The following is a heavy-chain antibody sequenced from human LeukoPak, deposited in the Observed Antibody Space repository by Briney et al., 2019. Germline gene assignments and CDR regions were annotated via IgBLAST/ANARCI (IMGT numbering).Heavy chain of an antibody. CDR3: ARDWYSSSWSPGDYYYYGMDV. Sequence: ASVKVSCKASGGTFSSYAISWVRQAPGQGLEWMGGIIPIFGTANHAQKFQGRVTITADESTSTAYMELSSLRSEDTAVYYCARDWYSSSWSPGDYYYYGMDVWGQGTTVTVSS. CDR1: GGTFSSYA. D-gene: IGHD6-13*01. J-gene: IGHJ6*02. V-gene: IGHV1-69*13. CDR2: IIPIFGTA.